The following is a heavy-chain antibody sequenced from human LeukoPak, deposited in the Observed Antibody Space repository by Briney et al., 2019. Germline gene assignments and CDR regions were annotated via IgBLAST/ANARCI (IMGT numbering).Heavy chain of an antibody. J-gene: IGHJ4*02. D-gene: IGHD5-18*01. Sequence: PGGSLRLSCAASGFTFSSYSMNWVRQAPGKGLEWVSYISSSSSTIYYADSVKGRFTISRDNAKNSLYLQMNSLRGEDTAVYYCAREYLGKRGYSYGYPEDYFDYWGQGTLVTVSS. CDR2: ISSSSSTI. CDR3: AREYLGKRGYSYGYPEDYFDY. V-gene: IGHV3-48*01. CDR1: GFTFSSYS.